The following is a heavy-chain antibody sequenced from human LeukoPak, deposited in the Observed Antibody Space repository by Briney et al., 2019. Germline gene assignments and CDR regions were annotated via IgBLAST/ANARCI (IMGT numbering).Heavy chain of an antibody. V-gene: IGHV4-39*07. Sequence: PSETLSLTCTVSGVSISSSNSYWGWIRQPPGKGLEWIGSIYYSGNTYYNASLKSQVSISIDTSKNQFSLKLTSVTAADTAVYYCARTTEGGYTYGYFYYYYMDVWGKGTTVTISS. CDR2: IYYSGNT. CDR1: GVSISSSNSY. CDR3: ARTTEGGYTYGYFYYYYMDV. J-gene: IGHJ6*03. D-gene: IGHD5-18*01.